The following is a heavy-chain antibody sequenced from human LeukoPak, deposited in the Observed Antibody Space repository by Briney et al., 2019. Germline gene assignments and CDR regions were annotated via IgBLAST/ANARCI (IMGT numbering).Heavy chain of an antibody. CDR2: IWADGAP. V-gene: IGHV4-61*02. CDR1: GDSISSGNYY. CDR3: ARGRDSRGYQFMGFDP. J-gene: IGHJ5*02. D-gene: IGHD3-22*01. Sequence: SQTLSLTCTVSGDSISSGNYYWSWIRQPAGKGLEWIGRIWADGAPTYRPSLKSRVTISVDTSKNQFSLRLSFVTAADTAVYYCARGRDSRGYQFMGFDPWGQGTLVTVSS.